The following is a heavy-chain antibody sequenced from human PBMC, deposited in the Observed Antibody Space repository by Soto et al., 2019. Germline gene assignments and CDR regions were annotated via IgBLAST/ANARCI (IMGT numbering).Heavy chain of an antibody. CDR2: IGGSGAPT. CDR3: ASKLSFGSSSDY. J-gene: IGHJ4*02. CDR1: GFTFSNYA. Sequence: EVQLLESGGGLVQPGGSLRLSCAASGFTFSNYAMNWVRQAPGKGLEWVSTIGGSGAPTYYADSVRGRFTISRDNSKNALYLQMNSMRDGETAVYFCASKLSFGSSSDYWGQGTLVTVSS. D-gene: IGHD3-10*01. V-gene: IGHV3-23*01.